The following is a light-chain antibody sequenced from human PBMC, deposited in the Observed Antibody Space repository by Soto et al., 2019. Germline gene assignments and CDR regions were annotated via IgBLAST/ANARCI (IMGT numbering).Light chain of an antibody. CDR2: KAS. CDR3: QHYNSYSEA. CDR1: QTISSW. Sequence: DIQMTQSPSTLSASGGDRVTITCRASQTISSWLAWYQQKPGKAPKLLIYKASTLKSGVPSRFSGSVSGTEFTLTISSLQPDDFATYYCQHYNSYSEAFGQGTKVDIK. J-gene: IGKJ1*01. V-gene: IGKV1-5*03.